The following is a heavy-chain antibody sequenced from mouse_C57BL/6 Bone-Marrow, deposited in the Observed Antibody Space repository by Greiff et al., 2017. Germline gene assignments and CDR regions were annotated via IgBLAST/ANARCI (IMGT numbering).Heavy chain of an antibody. J-gene: IGHJ1*03. CDR3: TRAPNWYFDV. CDR2: ISSGGDYN. CDR1: GFTFSSYA. V-gene: IGHV5-9-1*02. Sequence: EVQLKESGEGLVKPGGSLKLSCAASGFTFSSYAMSWVRQTPEKRLEWVAYISSGGDYNYYADTVQGRFTISRDYARNTLYLQMSSLKSEDTAMYYCTRAPNWYFDVWGTGTTVTVSS.